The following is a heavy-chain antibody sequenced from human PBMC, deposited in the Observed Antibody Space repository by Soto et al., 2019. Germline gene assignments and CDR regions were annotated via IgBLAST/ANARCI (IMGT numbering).Heavy chain of an antibody. CDR3: AIGIAVAGSVW. D-gene: IGHD6-19*01. CDR2: ISYDGSNK. V-gene: IGHV3-30*03. J-gene: IGHJ4*02. CDR1: GFTFSSYG. Sequence: QVQLVESGGGVVQPGRSLTLSCAASGFTFSSYGMHWVRQAPGKGLEWVAVISYDGSNKYYADSVKGRFTISRDNSKNTRYLQMNSLRAEDTAVYDCAIGIAVAGSVWWGQGTLVTVSS.